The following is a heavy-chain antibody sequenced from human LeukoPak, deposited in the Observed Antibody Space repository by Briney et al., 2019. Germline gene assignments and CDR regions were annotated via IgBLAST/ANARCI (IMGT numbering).Heavy chain of an antibody. D-gene: IGHD4-23*01. CDR2: IDTDGSST. CDR3: ARDETTVVTQFAY. CDR1: GFTFSTYW. Sequence: GGSLRLSCSASGFTFSTYWMHWVRQAPGKGLVWVSRIDTDGSSTNYGDSGKGRFTISRDNAKNTLYLQMNSLRAEDTAVYYCARDETTVVTQFAYWGQGILVTISS. J-gene: IGHJ4*02. V-gene: IGHV3-74*01.